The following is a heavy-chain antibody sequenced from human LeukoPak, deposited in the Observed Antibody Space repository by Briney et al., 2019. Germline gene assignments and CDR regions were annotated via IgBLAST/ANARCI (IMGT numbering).Heavy chain of an antibody. Sequence: ASVKVSCKASGYTFICYYIHWVRQAPGQGLEWMGSVNPNSGVTDYAQKFQGRITMTRDTSISTAYMELSRLRSDDTAVYYCARSAESSSWVEFDYWGQGTLVTVSS. CDR1: GYTFICYY. V-gene: IGHV1-2*02. D-gene: IGHD6-13*01. CDR2: VNPNSGVT. CDR3: ARSAESSSWVEFDY. J-gene: IGHJ4*02.